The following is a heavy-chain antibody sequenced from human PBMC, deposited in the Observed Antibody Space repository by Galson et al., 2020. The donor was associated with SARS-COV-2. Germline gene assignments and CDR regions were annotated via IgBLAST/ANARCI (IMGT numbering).Heavy chain of an antibody. Sequence: SETLSLASAVSGTSISSGSYSWNWIRHTPGKGLEWIGYISHSGGTYYNPSLKSRVTISGDRSKNQFSLRLSSVTAADTAVYYCARLHYGEYAPEAFDIWGPGTRVTVAS. CDR2: ISHSGGT. J-gene: IGHJ3*02. V-gene: IGHV4-30-2*01. D-gene: IGHD4-17*01. CDR1: GTSISSGSYS. CDR3: ARLHYGEYAPEAFDI.